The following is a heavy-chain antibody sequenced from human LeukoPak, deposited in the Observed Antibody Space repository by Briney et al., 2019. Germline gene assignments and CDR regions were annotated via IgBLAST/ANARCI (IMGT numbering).Heavy chain of an antibody. J-gene: IGHJ4*02. V-gene: IGHV3-21*01. D-gene: IGHD1-26*01. Sequence: GGSLRLSCAASGFPFSTYNMNWVRQSPGKGLEWVSSISSSSGYIYYADSVKGRFTISRDNAKNSLFLQMNSLRADDTAVYYCARQSSQSISGSYYLHYWGQGTLVTVSS. CDR2: ISSSSGYI. CDR3: ARQSSQSISGSYYLHY. CDR1: GFPFSTYN.